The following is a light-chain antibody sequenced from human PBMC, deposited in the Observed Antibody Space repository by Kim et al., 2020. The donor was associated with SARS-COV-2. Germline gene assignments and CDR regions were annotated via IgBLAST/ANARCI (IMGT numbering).Light chain of an antibody. Sequence: VSCPGIHFNFGMSYGYWYQQFPGTAPTLLIYRSNQRPSGVPDRFSGSKSGTSASLAISGLRSEDEADYYCAAWDGSLSALVFGGGTQLTVL. J-gene: IGLJ3*02. V-gene: IGLV1-47*01. CDR1: HFNFGMSY. CDR3: AAWDGSLSALV. CDR2: RSN.